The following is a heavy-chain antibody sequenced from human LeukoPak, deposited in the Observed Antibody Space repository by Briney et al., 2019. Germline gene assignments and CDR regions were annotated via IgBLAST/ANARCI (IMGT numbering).Heavy chain of an antibody. CDR1: GYTFSSYG. CDR2: ISYDGSNK. J-gene: IGHJ4*02. Sequence: PGGTLRLSCAASGYTFSSYGMHWVRQALGKGLEWVAVISYDGSNKYYADSVKGRFTISRDNSKNTLYLQMNSRRAEDTAVYYCAKEYGSGSYYNTFDYWGQGTLVTVSS. V-gene: IGHV3-30*18. D-gene: IGHD3-10*01. CDR3: AKEYGSGSYYNTFDY.